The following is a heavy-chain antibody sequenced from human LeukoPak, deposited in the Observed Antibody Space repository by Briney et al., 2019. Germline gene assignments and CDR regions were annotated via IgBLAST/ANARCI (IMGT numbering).Heavy chain of an antibody. CDR3: ARDRRAAAGMGGADY. Sequence: ASVKVSCKASGYTFTSYYMHWVRQAPGQGLEWMGWINPNSGGTNYAQKFQGRVTMTRDTSISTAYMELSSLRSEDTAVYYCARDRRAAAGMGGADYWGQGTLVTVSS. CDR1: GYTFTSYY. V-gene: IGHV1-2*02. CDR2: INPNSGGT. D-gene: IGHD6-13*01. J-gene: IGHJ4*02.